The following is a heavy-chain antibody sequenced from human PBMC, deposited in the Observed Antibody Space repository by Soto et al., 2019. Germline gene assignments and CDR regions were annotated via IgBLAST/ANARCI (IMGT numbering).Heavy chain of an antibody. CDR1: GFTFRSYA. Sequence: VGSLRLSCAASGFTFRSYAMSWFRQAPGKGLEWVSAISGSGGSTYYADSVKGRFTISRDNSKNTLYLQMNSLRAEDTAVYYWAKGPDIVVVQAADWCQGTLVTVSS. CDR3: AKGPDIVVVQAAD. D-gene: IGHD2-2*01. J-gene: IGHJ4*02. CDR2: ISGSGGST. V-gene: IGHV3-23*01.